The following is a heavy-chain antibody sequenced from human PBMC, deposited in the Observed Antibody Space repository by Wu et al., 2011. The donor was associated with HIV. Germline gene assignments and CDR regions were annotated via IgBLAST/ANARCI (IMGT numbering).Heavy chain of an antibody. CDR2: IIPIFGTA. Sequence: QVQLVQSGAEVKKPGSSVKVSCKASGGTFSSYAISWVRQAPGQGLEWMGRIIPIFGTANYAQKFQGRVTITADKSTSTAYMELSSLRSEDTAVYYCARQNRFRYCSGGSCYLMDVWGQGTTVTVSS. CDR1: GGTFSSYA. V-gene: IGHV1-69*06. CDR3: ARQNRFRYCSGGSCYLMDV. J-gene: IGHJ6*02. D-gene: IGHD2-15*01.